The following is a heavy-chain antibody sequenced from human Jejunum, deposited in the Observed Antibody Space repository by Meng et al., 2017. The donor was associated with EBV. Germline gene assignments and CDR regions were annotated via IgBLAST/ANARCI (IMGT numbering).Heavy chain of an antibody. CDR1: GGSVSSGTYY. Sequence: QGQLQESGPGLWKPSEPLSLPCTVSGGSVSSGTYYWTWIRQPPGKGLEWIGYIYNSGSTNYNPSLKSRVTISLDTSKNQFSLKLSSVTAADTAMYYCARNWNFWGQGTLVTVSS. V-gene: IGHV4-61*01. CDR2: IYNSGST. D-gene: IGHD1-1*01. J-gene: IGHJ4*02. CDR3: ARNWNF.